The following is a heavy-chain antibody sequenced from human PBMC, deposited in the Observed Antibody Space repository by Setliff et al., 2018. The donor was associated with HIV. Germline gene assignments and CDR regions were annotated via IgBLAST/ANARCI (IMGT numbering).Heavy chain of an antibody. Sequence: ASVKVSCKASGYTFSRYDINWVRQATGQGLEWMGWMNPNSGNTGYAQKFQGRVTMTRNTSISTAYMELSSLRSDDTAVYYCASSWSRIRYYGMDVWGQGTTVTVSS. V-gene: IGHV1-8*01. CDR3: ASSWSRIRYYGMDV. D-gene: IGHD6-13*01. J-gene: IGHJ6*02. CDR1: GYTFSRYD. CDR2: MNPNSGNT.